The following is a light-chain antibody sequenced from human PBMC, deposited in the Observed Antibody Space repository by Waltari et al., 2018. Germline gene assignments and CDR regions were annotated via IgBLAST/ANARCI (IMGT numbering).Light chain of an antibody. J-gene: IGLJ3*02. Sequence: GKAPKLLIYEVTKRPPGVSDRFSGSKSGTTASLTISGLQTEDEGDFYCCSYAGEDSLVFGEGTHVTVL. V-gene: IGLV2-23*02. CDR2: EVT. CDR3: CSYAGEDSLV.